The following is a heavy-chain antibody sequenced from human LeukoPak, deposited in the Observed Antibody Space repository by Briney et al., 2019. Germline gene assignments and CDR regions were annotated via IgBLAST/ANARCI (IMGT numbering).Heavy chain of an antibody. CDR2: ISGSSGST. CDR1: GFTFSNYA. CDR3: AKRLNYYGSGSDAFDI. V-gene: IGHV3-23*01. Sequence: GGSLRLSCAASGFTFSNYAMTWVRQAPGKGLEWVSGISGSSGSTFYADSVKGLFTISRDNAKNTLYLQMNSLRAEDTAVYYCAKRLNYYGSGSDAFDIWGQGTMVTVSS. D-gene: IGHD3-10*01. J-gene: IGHJ3*02.